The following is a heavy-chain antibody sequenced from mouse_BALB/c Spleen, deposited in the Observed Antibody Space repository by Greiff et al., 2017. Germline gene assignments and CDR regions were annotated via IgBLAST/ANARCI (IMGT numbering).Heavy chain of an antibody. J-gene: IGHJ2*01. D-gene: IGHD2-14*01. CDR3: ARLDYRYFDY. CDR1: GFTFSSYG. V-gene: IGHV5-6*01. CDR2: ISSGGSYT. Sequence: EVHLVESGGDLVKPGGSLKLSCAASGFTFSSYGMSWVRQTPDKRLEWVATISSGGSYTYYPDSVKGRFTISRDNAKNTLYLQMSSLKSEDTAMYYCARLDYRYFDYWGQGTTLTVSS.